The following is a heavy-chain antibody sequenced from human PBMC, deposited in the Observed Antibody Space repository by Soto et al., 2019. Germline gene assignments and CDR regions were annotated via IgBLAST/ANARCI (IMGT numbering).Heavy chain of an antibody. CDR2: ISYDGSNK. J-gene: IGHJ4*02. V-gene: IGHV3-30-3*01. D-gene: IGHD6-19*01. Sequence: GGSLRLSCAASGFTFRSYAMHWVRQAPGKGLEWVAVISYDGSNKYYADTVKGRFIISRDNSKNTQYLQMNSLRAEDTAVYYLARGQGSSGWYYYFECWGQGTLVTVSS. CDR1: GFTFRSYA. CDR3: ARGQGSSGWYYYFEC.